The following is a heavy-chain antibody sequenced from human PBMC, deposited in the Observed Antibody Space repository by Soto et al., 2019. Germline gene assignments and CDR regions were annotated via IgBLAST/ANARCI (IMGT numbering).Heavy chain of an antibody. V-gene: IGHV1-18*01. D-gene: IGHD1-7*01. J-gene: IGHJ3*02. CDR1: GYTFTSYG. CDR3: ARDTRTTGKGAFDI. CDR2: ISAYNGNT. Sequence: QVQLVQSGAEVKKPGASVKVSCKASGYTFTSYGISWVRQAPGQGLEWMGWISAYNGNTNYAQKLQGRVTMTTDTSTSTGYMKLRSMTSDDTAVYYCARDTRTTGKGAFDIWGQGTMVTVSS.